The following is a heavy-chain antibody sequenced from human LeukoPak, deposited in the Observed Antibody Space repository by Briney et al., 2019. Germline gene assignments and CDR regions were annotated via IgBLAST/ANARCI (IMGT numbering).Heavy chain of an antibody. D-gene: IGHD6-6*01. CDR3: ATSYSSSSSEIDY. V-gene: IGHV1-8*01. CDR1: GYTFTSYD. Sequence: ASVKVSCKASGYTFTSYDINWVRQATGQGLEWMGWMNPNSGNTGYAQKFQGRVTMTRNTSIGTAYMELSSLRSEDTAVYYCATSYSSSSSEIDYWGQGTLVTVSS. CDR2: MNPNSGNT. J-gene: IGHJ4*02.